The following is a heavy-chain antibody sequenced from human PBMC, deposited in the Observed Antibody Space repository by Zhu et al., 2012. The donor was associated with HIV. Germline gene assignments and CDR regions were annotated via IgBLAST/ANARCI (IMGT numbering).Heavy chain of an antibody. V-gene: IGHV4-59*01. J-gene: IGHJ3*02. CDR3: ARVPISIIGRRSEDYFDI. Sequence: QVQLQESGPGLVKPSETLSLTCTVSGGSISSYYWSWIRQPPGKGPEWIGYIYYTGSTNYNPSLKSRVTISVDTSKNQFSLKLSSVTAADTAVYYCARVPISIIGRRSEDYFDIWGQGTMVTVSS. CDR1: GGSISSYY. D-gene: IGHD2/OR15-2a*01. CDR2: IYYTGST.